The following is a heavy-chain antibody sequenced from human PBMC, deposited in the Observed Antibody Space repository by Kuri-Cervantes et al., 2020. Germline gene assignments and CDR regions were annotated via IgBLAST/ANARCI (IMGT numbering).Heavy chain of an antibody. CDR2: ISSSGSTI. CDR1: GFTFSDYY. V-gene: IGHV3-11*01. D-gene: IGHD6-13*01. Sequence: GGSLRLSCAASGFTFSDYYMSWIRQASGKGLEWVSYISSSGSTIYYADSVKGRFTISRDNAKNSLYLQMDSLRAEDTAVYYCARAGARLEQLVPWYYYGMDVWGQGTTVTVSS. J-gene: IGHJ6*02. CDR3: ARAGARLEQLVPWYYYGMDV.